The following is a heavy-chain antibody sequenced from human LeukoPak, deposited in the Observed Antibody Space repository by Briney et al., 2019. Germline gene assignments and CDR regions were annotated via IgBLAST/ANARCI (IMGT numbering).Heavy chain of an antibody. CDR2: INHGGST. CDR1: GGSFSGYY. D-gene: IGHD3-16*01. Sequence: PSETLSLTCAVYGGSFSGYYCSWIRQTPGKGLEWIGEINHGGSTSYNPSLKSRLTMSVDTSKKQFSLKVTSVTAADTAVYYCANFRPASWAYYFDYWGQGTLVTVSS. CDR3: ANFRPASWAYYFDY. V-gene: IGHV4-34*01. J-gene: IGHJ4*02.